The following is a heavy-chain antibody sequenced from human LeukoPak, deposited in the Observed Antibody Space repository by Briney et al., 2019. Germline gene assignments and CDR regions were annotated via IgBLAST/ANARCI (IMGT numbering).Heavy chain of an antibody. D-gene: IGHD7-27*01. Sequence: ASVKVSCKASGYTFTGYFMHWVRQAPGQGLEWMGRINPNSGDTGYAQTFQGRVTMTRDTSISTAYMDLSRLRSDDTAVYYCARDLSSTSNWELDYWGQGTLVTVSS. CDR2: INPNSGDT. V-gene: IGHV1-2*06. CDR3: ARDLSSTSNWELDY. J-gene: IGHJ4*02. CDR1: GYTFTGYF.